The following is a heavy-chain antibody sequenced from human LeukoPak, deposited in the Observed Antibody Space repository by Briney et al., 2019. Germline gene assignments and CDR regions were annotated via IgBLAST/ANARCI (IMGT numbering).Heavy chain of an antibody. D-gene: IGHD3-22*01. CDR2: IYYSGST. J-gene: IGHJ6*02. V-gene: IGHV4-30-4*01. CDR1: GGSISSGDYY. Sequence: SQTLSLTCTVSGGSISSGDYYWSWIRQPPGKGLEWIGYIYYSGSTYYNPSLKSRVTISVDTSKNQFFLKLSSVTAADTAVYYCAREALIVVVPYYYYYGMDVWGQGTTVTVSS. CDR3: AREALIVVVPYYYYYGMDV.